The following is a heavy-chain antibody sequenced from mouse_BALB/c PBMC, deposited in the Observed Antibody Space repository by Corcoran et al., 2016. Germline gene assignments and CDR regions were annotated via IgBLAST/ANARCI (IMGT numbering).Heavy chain of an antibody. CDR2: INPYNDGT. CDR3: ERPFIPPVVDPAY. Sequence: EVQLQQSGPELVKPGASVKMSCKASGYTFTSYGMHWVKQKPGQGLEWIGYINPYNDGTKYNEKFKGKATLTSDKSSSTAYMELSSLTSEDSAVYDCERPFIPPVVDPAYWGQGTLVTVSS. D-gene: IGHD1-1*01. J-gene: IGHJ3*01. V-gene: IGHV1S136*01. CDR1: GYTFTSYG.